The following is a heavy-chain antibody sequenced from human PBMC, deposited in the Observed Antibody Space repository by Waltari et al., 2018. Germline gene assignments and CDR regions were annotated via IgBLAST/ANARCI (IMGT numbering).Heavy chain of an antibody. CDR3: ATYNYYDSSVLYYFDY. CDR1: GYTLTELS. CDR2: FYPEDGET. Sequence: QVQLVQSGAEVKKPGASVKVSCKVSGYTLTELSMTWLRQAPGKGLEWMGGFYPEDGETIYAQKFQGRVTMTEDTSTDTAYMELSSLRSEDTAVYYCATYNYYDSSVLYYFDYWGQGTLVTVSS. J-gene: IGHJ4*02. V-gene: IGHV1-24*01. D-gene: IGHD3-22*01.